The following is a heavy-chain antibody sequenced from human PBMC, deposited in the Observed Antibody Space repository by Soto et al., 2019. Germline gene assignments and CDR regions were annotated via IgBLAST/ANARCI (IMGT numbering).Heavy chain of an antibody. J-gene: IGHJ6*02. D-gene: IGHD2-15*01. V-gene: IGHV4-34*01. Sequence: LSLTCAVYGGSFSGYYWSWIRQPPGKGLEWIGEINHSGSTNYNPSLKSRVTISVDTSKNQFSLKLSSVTAADTAVYYCARGRGSGLPSSYYYYGMDVWGQGTTVTV. CDR1: GGSFSGYY. CDR2: INHSGST. CDR3: ARGRGSGLPSSYYYYGMDV.